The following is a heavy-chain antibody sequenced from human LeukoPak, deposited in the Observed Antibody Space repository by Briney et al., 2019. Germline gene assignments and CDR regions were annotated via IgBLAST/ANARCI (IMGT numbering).Heavy chain of an antibody. V-gene: IGHV1-18*04. CDR1: GYTFTSYG. D-gene: IGHD6-25*01. J-gene: IGHJ5*02. Sequence: GASLKACCKASGYTFTSYGISSVRQAPGQGLEWMGWIIGKDGHTQYAQTYQGRETMTIDTSTSTAYMELRSLPSDATAVYYCARDGELGAALGGASYFWCDPWGQGTLVRVYS. CDR3: ARDGELGAALGGASYFWCDP. CDR2: IIGKDGHT.